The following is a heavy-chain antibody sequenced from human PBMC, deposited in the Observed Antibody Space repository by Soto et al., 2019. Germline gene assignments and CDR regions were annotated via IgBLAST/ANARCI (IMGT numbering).Heavy chain of an antibody. V-gene: IGHV3-30*18. CDR2: ISSDGSNK. Sequence: QVQLVESGGGVVQPGRSLRLSCAASGFTFSSYGMHWVRQAPGKGLEWVAVISSDGSNKYYADSVKGRFTISRDNSKNTLYLQMNSLRAEDTAVYYCAKGYSSSWYYFDYWGQGTLVTVSS. J-gene: IGHJ4*02. CDR3: AKGYSSSWYYFDY. D-gene: IGHD6-13*01. CDR1: GFTFSSYG.